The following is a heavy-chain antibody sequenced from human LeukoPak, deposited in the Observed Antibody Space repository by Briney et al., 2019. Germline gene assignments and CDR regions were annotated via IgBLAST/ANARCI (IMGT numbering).Heavy chain of an antibody. J-gene: IGHJ4*02. Sequence: PGGSLRLSCAASGFPFSSYAMHWVRQAPGKGLEWVSYISSSGSTIYYADSVKGRFTISRDNAKNSLYLQMNSLRAEDTAVYYCASGYSYGNDYWGQGTLVTVSS. D-gene: IGHD5-18*01. CDR1: GFPFSSYA. V-gene: IGHV3-48*04. CDR3: ASGYSYGNDY. CDR2: ISSSGSTI.